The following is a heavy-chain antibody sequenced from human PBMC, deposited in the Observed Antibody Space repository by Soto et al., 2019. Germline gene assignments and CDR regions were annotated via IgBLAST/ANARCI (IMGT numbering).Heavy chain of an antibody. Sequence: ASVKVSCKASGYTFTSYGISWVRQAPGQGLEWMGWISAYNGNTNYAQKLQGRVTMTTDTSTSTAYMELRSLRSDDTAVYYCARDRRHCCSTSCYGWFDSWGQGSLVTVSA. CDR1: GYTFTSYG. J-gene: IGHJ5*01. V-gene: IGHV1-18*01. D-gene: IGHD2-2*01. CDR3: ARDRRHCCSTSCYGWFDS. CDR2: ISAYNGNT.